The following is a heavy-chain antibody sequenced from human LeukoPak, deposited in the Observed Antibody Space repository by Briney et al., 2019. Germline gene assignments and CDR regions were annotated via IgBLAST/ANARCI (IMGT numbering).Heavy chain of an antibody. J-gene: IGHJ6*02. V-gene: IGHV1-46*01. D-gene: IGHD3-10*01. Sequence: ASVKVSCKASGYTFTSYYMHWVRQAPGQGLEWMGIINPSGGSTSYAQKFQGRVTMTTDTSTSTAYMELRSLRSDDTAVYYCARACLLWFGDEEPHYYYYGMDVWGQGTTVTVSS. CDR1: GYTFTSYY. CDR2: INPSGGST. CDR3: ARACLLWFGDEEPHYYYYGMDV.